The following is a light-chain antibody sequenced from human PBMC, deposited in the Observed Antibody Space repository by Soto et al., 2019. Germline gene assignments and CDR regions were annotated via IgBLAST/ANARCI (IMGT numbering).Light chain of an antibody. CDR2: TNN. V-gene: IGLV1-44*01. J-gene: IGLJ7*01. Sequence: QSVLTQPPSASGTPGQRLTISCSGSGSNIGSNTVNWYQHLPGMAPKLLIHTNNQRPSGVPDRFSASKSGTSASLAISGLQSEDEADYYCAAWDDSVNGPVFGGGTQLTVL. CDR3: AAWDDSVNGPV. CDR1: GSNIGSNT.